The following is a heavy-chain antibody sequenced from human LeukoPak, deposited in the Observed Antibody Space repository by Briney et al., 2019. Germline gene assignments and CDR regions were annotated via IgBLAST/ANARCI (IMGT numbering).Heavy chain of an antibody. CDR2: IYSGDNT. J-gene: IGHJ4*02. CDR3: ARQGGGYNGYECFDY. D-gene: IGHD5-12*01. CDR1: GFTVSSNY. Sequence: GGSLRLSCAASGFTVSSNYMSWVRQAPGKGLEWVSVIYSGDNTYYADSVKGRFTISRDNSKNTLYLQMNGLRAEDTAVYYCARQGGGYNGYECFDYWGQGTLVTVSS. V-gene: IGHV3-66*04.